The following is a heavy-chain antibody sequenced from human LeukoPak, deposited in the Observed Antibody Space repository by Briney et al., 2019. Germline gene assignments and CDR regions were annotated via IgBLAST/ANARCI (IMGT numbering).Heavy chain of an antibody. Sequence: PGVSLRLSCAASGFTFSTSAMNGVREFPGKGLEWGSSIDYYSCHIYYAASVGVRFTISRDNARNSVYLQMTRLRVKDTAVYYCARDPLRYLRVGHYDSWGQGNLVAVSS. D-gene: IGHD3-9*01. CDR3: ARDPLRYLRVGHYDS. CDR2: IDYYSCHI. J-gene: IGHJ4*02. V-gene: IGHV3-21*01. CDR1: GFTFSTSA.